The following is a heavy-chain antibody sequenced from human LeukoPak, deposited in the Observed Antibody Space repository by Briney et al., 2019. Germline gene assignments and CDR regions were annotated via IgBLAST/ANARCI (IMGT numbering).Heavy chain of an antibody. CDR2: ISSSSSYI. CDR1: GFTFSSYS. CDR3: ARDRVATDLFDY. Sequence: GGSLRLSCAASGFTFSSYSMNWVRQAPGNGLEWVSSISSSSSYIYYADSVKGRFTISRDNAKNSLYLQMSSLRAEDTAVYYCARDRVATDLFDYWGQGTLVTVSS. V-gene: IGHV3-21*01. J-gene: IGHJ4*02.